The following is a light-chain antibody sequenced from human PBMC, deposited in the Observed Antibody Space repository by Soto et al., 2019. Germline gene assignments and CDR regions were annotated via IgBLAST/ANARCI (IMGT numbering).Light chain of an antibody. V-gene: IGKV3-20*01. J-gene: IGKJ5*01. CDR2: GAS. Sequence: DIELTQSPSSLSLSTGERATITCRASQSVSNYLAWYQQKPGQAPRLLIYGASIRAAGIPDRFSGSGSGTDFTLTISRLEPEDFAVYYCQQYGGSPITFGQGTRLEI. CDR1: QSVSNY. CDR3: QQYGGSPIT.